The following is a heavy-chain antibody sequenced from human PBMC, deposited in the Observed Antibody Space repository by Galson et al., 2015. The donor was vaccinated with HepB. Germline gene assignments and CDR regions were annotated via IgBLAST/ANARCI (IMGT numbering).Heavy chain of an antibody. CDR1: GFTVSSNY. J-gene: IGHJ4*02. Sequence: SLRLSCAASGFTVSSNYMRWVRQAPGKGLQWVAVITYDGTNKFYARSVKGRFTISRDNSGNTLFLHMNSLRPEDTALYYCVKGGGYSAIRGRGGFDSWGQGALATVSS. CDR2: ITYDGTNK. CDR3: VKGGGYSAIRGRGGFDS. D-gene: IGHD5-12*01. V-gene: IGHV3-30*03.